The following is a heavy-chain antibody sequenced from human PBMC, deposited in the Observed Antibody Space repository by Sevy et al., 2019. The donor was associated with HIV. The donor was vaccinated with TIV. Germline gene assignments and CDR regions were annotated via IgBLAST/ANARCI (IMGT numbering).Heavy chain of an antibody. CDR2: IWFDGRNQ. CDR3: ARELSGDYYDSSGYRFFDL. Sequence: GGSLRLSCAASGFTFSSHGMNWVRQAPGKGLEWVAVIWFDGRNQYYSESVKGRFTISRDNAKNTLYLQMNSLRAEDTAVYYCARELSGDYYDSSGYRFFDLWGRGTLVTVSS. D-gene: IGHD3-22*01. J-gene: IGHJ2*01. CDR1: GFTFSSHG. V-gene: IGHV3-33*01.